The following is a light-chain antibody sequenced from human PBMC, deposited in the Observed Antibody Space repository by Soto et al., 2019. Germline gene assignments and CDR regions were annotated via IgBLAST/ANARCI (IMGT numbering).Light chain of an antibody. V-gene: IGLV3-1*01. CDR2: QDN. Sequence: SYELTQPPSVSVSPGQTASITCSGDKLGDKYACWYQQKPGQSPVLVIYQDNKRPSGIPERFSGSNSGNTATLTISETQAMDEADYYCQAWDASTPEVFGTGIKLTVL. CDR1: KLGDKY. CDR3: QAWDASTPEV. J-gene: IGLJ1*01.